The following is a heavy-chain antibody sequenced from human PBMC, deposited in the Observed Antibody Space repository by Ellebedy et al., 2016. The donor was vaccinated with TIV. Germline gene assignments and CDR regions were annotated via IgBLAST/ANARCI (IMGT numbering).Heavy chain of an antibody. CDR1: GGTFSSYA. J-gene: IGHJ4*02. D-gene: IGHD1-26*01. CDR3: AREGSGSFRCLDY. V-gene: IGHV1-46*01. Sequence: ASVKVSXXASGGTFSSYAISWVRQAPGQGLEWMGIINPSGGSTSYAQKFQGRVTMTWDTSTSTVYMELSSLRSEDTAVYYCAREGSGSFRCLDYWGQGTLVTVSS. CDR2: INPSGGST.